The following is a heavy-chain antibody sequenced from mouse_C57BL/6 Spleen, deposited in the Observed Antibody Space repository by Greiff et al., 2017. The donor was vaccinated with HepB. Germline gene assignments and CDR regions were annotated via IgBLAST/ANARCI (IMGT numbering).Heavy chain of an antibody. V-gene: IGHV1-61*01. CDR3: ARGANWDYFDY. Sequence: VQLQQPGAELVRPGSSVKLSCKASGYTFTSYWMDWVEQRPGQGLEWIGNIYPSDSETHYNQKFKDKATLTVDKSSSTAYMQLSSLTSEDSAVYYCARGANWDYFDYWGQGTTLTVSS. CDR1: GYTFTSYW. CDR2: IYPSDSET. D-gene: IGHD4-1*01. J-gene: IGHJ2*01.